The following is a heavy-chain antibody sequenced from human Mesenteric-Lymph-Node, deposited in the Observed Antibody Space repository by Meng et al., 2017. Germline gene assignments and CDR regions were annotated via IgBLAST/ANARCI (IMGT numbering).Heavy chain of an antibody. CDR2: IYTSGST. Sequence: LRLSCTVSGGSISSGSYYWSWIRQPAGKGLEWIGRIYTSGSTNYNPSLKSRVTISVDTSKIQFSLKLSSVTAADTAVYYCARVLGIEDGSYQGYWGQGTLVTVSS. CDR3: ARVLGIEDGSYQGY. V-gene: IGHV4-61*02. J-gene: IGHJ4*02. CDR1: GGSISSGSYY. D-gene: IGHD1-26*01.